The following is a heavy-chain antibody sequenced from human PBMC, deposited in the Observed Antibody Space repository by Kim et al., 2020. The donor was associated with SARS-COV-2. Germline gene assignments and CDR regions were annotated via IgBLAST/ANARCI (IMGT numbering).Heavy chain of an antibody. D-gene: IGHD2-15*01. V-gene: IGHV1-3*01. Sequence: GKGNTIYSQKCQGRVTFTTDTSASTAYMELGSLRSEDSAVYYCLGGYYFDYWGQGTLVTVSS. CDR2: GKGNT. J-gene: IGHJ4*02. CDR3: LGGYYFDY.